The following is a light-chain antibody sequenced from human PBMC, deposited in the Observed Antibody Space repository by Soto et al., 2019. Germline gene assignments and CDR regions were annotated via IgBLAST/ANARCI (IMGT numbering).Light chain of an antibody. V-gene: IGKV1-27*01. CDR3: QKYNTAPLT. Sequence: DIQMTQSPSSLSASVADRVTITCRASQSFSTYLAWYQQKPGKVPKLLISGISTLQSGVPSRFSGSGYGTEFTLTISNLQPEDVATYYCQKYNTAPLTFGGGTKVDIK. J-gene: IGKJ4*01. CDR2: GIS. CDR1: QSFSTY.